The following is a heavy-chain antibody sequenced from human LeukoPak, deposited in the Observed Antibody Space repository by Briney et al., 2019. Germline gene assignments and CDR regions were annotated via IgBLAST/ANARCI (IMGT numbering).Heavy chain of an antibody. V-gene: IGHV4-34*01. D-gene: IGHD3-9*01. J-gene: IGHJ5*02. CDR2: INHSGST. CDR1: GGSFSGYY. Sequence: SETLSLTCAVYGGSFSGYYRSWIRQPPGKGLEWIGEINHSGSTNYNPSLKSRVTISVDTSKNQFSLKLSSVTAADTAVYYCAEGYDILNWFDPWGQGTLVTVSS. CDR3: AEGYDILNWFDP.